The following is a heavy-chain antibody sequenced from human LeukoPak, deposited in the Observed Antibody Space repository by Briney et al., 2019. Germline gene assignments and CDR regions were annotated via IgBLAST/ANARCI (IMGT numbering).Heavy chain of an antibody. Sequence: ASVKVSCKACGYTFTGYYMHWVRQAPGQGREWMGWINPNSCGTNYAQKFQGRVTMTRDTSISTAYMELSRLRSADTAVYSCASPRGSSSEVWGQGNLVTVSS. V-gene: IGHV1-2*02. CDR3: ASPRGSSSEV. D-gene: IGHD6-6*01. CDR1: GYTFTGYY. CDR2: INPNSCGT. J-gene: IGHJ4*02.